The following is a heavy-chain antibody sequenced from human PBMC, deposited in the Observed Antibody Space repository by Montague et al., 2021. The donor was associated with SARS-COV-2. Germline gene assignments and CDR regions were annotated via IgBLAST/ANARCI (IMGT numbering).Heavy chain of an antibody. CDR3: ARHKRWRIAAAGRDFDY. J-gene: IGHJ4*02. D-gene: IGHD6-13*01. CDR1: GGSISSSSYY. CDR2: IYYSGST. Sequence: SETLSLTCTVSGGSISSSSYYWGWIREPPGKGLEWIGSIYYSGSTYYXPSLKSRVTISVDTSKNQFSLKLSSVTAADTAVYYCARHKRWRIAAAGRDFDYWGQGTLVTVSS. V-gene: IGHV4-39*01.